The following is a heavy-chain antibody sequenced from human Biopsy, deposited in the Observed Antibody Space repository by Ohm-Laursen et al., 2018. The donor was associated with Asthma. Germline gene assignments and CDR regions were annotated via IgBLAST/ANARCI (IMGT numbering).Heavy chain of an antibody. Sequence: ETLSLTCAASGFTVSRDHMFWVRQAPGKGLEWVSVIYSGGTSDTADSVRGRFTISRDFYKNTLYLQMDSLRAEDTAVYYCAKVGHGNGDYVGWFDPWGQGTLVTVSS. CDR2: IYSGGTS. CDR1: GFTVSRDH. D-gene: IGHD4-17*01. J-gene: IGHJ5*02. CDR3: AKVGHGNGDYVGWFDP. V-gene: IGHV3-53*01.